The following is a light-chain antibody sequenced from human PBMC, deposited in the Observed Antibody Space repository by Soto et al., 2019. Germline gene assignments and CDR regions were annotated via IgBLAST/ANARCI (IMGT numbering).Light chain of an antibody. J-gene: IGKJ1*01. CDR2: DAS. Sequence: DIQMTQSPSTLSASVGDRVTITCRASQSVSKWLAWYQQKPGKAPKVLIFDASILESGGPSRFSGSGSGTELTLTISGLQPDDFSTYYCQQYTNYLTWTFGQGTKVEVK. CDR1: QSVSKW. CDR3: QQYTNYLTWT. V-gene: IGKV1-5*01.